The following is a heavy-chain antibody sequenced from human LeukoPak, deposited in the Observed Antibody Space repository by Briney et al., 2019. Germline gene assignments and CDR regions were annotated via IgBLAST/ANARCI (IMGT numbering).Heavy chain of an antibody. CDR1: GGSISSSDYY. J-gene: IGHJ4*02. D-gene: IGHD3-10*01. CDR2: LYYSGST. V-gene: IGHV4-39*07. Sequence: SETLSLTCAVSGGSISSSDYYWGWIRQPPGKGLEWIGSLYYSGSTYYNPSLKSRVTISVDTSKNQFSLRLSSVTAADTAVYYCARDGTYGSADYWGQGTLVTVSS. CDR3: ARDGTYGSADY.